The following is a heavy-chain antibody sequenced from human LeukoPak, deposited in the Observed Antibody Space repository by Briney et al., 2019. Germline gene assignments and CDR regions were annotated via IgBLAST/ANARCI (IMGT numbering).Heavy chain of an antibody. CDR2: MNPNSGNT. CDR1: GYTFTSYD. Sequence: PSVKVSCKASGYTFTSYDINWVRHATGQGLEWMGWMNPNSGNTGYAQKFQGRATMNRTTSISTAYMELSSLRSEDTAVYYCARDDSRTGGFDPWGQGTLVTVSS. CDR3: ARDDSRTGGFDP. J-gene: IGHJ5*02. D-gene: IGHD3-22*01. V-gene: IGHV1-8*01.